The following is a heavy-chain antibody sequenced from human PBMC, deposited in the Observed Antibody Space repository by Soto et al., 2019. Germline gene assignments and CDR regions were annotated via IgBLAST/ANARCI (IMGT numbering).Heavy chain of an antibody. Sequence: SVKVSCKASGGTFSSYTISWVRQAPGQGLEWMGIIIPIVGIANYAQKFQGRVTITTDKSTSTAYMELSSLRSEDTAVYYCARDRSVAATGNWFDPWGQGNLVTVSS. D-gene: IGHD2-15*01. CDR3: ARDRSVAATGNWFDP. CDR1: GGTFSSYT. J-gene: IGHJ5*02. CDR2: IIPIVGIA. V-gene: IGHV1-69*04.